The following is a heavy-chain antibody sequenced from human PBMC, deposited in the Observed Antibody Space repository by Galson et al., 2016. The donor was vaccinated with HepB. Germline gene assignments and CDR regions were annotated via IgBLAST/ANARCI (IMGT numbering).Heavy chain of an antibody. CDR3: ARGAGKFVITGTRFDY. J-gene: IGHJ4*02. CDR2: VIPIFDTA. V-gene: IGHV1-69*13. CDR1: GGTFSSYA. D-gene: IGHD1-7*01. Sequence: SVKVSCKASGGTFSSYAISWVRQAPGQGLEWMGGVIPIFDTANYAQKFQGRVTITADESTSTAHMELSSLISEDTAMYYCARGAGKFVITGTRFDYWGQGTLVTVYS.